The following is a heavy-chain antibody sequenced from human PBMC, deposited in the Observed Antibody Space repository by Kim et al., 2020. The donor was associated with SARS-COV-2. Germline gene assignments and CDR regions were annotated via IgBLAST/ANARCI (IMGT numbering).Heavy chain of an antibody. CDR3: ARESTSSVWYYYGMDV. CDR1: GGSISSSSYY. D-gene: IGHD2-2*01. V-gene: IGHV4-39*07. J-gene: IGHJ6*01. Sequence: SETLSRTCTVSGGSISSSSYYWGWIRQPPGKGLEWIGSIYYSGSTYYNPSLKSRVTISVDTSKNQFSLKLSSVTAADTAVYYCARESTSSVWYYYGMDV. CDR2: IYYSGST.